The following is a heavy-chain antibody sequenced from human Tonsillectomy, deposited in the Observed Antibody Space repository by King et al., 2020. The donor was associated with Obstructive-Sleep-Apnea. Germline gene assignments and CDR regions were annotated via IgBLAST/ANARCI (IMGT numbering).Heavy chain of an antibody. J-gene: IGHJ4*02. D-gene: IGHD6-19*01. CDR2: INSDESST. CDR3: ASDPKAVAGSAGYDYHPYYFDY. Sequence: VQLVESGGGLVQPGGSLRLSCAASGFTFSSYWMHWVRQAPGKGLVWVSRINSDESSTTYADSVKGRFTISRDNAKNTLYLQMNSLRAEDTAVYYCASDPKAVAGSAGYDYHPYYFDYWGQGTLVTVSS. V-gene: IGHV3-74*01. CDR1: GFTFSSYW.